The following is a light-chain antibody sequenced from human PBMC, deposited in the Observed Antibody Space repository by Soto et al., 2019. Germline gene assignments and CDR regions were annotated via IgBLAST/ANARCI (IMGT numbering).Light chain of an antibody. CDR1: QNLRNL. CDR3: QQYNTYAT. V-gene: IGKV1-5*01. Sequence: DIQLTQPPSTLSAAVGDSVTITRRASQNLRNLLAWYQQKPGKAPKPLIYDASTLKTGVPSRFSGSGSGSEFNFTITGLQPDDFATYFCQQYNTYATFGQGARLEIK. J-gene: IGKJ5*01. CDR2: DAS.